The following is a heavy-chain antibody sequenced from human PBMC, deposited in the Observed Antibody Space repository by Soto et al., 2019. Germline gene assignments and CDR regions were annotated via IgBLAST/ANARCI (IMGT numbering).Heavy chain of an antibody. D-gene: IGHD1-26*01. J-gene: IGHJ6*02. Sequence: QVQLVESGGGVVQPGRSLRLSCAASGFTFSSYAMHWVRQAPGKGLEWVAVISYDGSNKYYADSVKGRFTISRDNSKNTLYLQMNSRRAEDTAVYYWARGGELRYYYGMDVWGQGTTVTVSS. CDR1: GFTFSSYA. CDR3: ARGGELRYYYGMDV. CDR2: ISYDGSNK. V-gene: IGHV3-30-3*01.